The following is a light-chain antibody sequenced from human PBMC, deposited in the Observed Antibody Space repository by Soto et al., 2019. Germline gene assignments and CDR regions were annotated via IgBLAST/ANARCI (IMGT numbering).Light chain of an antibody. CDR3: QQSKYWPPIT. J-gene: IGKJ5*01. CDR1: QSVSSSY. V-gene: IGKV3D-20*02. CDR2: DAS. Sequence: EIVLTQSPATLSLSPGKRSTLSCGASQSVSSSYLAWYQQKPGLAPRLLIYDASSRATGLPDRFSGSGSGTDFTLTIRRLETEDFAVYYCQQSKYWPPITLGQGTRLEIK.